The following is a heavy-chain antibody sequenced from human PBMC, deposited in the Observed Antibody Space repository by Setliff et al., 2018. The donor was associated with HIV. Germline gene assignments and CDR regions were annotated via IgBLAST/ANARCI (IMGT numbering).Heavy chain of an antibody. CDR1: GAPISSYY. Sequence: SETLSLTCNVSGAPISSYYWNWVRQPPGKGLEWIGYIYNSGYSNSKPSLKSRVTISLDTSKNQFSLKLSSVTAADTAVYYCARGDGYRANDAYYDTGMDVWGQGITVTVSS. D-gene: IGHD5-12*01. J-gene: IGHJ6*02. CDR2: IYNSGYS. V-gene: IGHV4-59*01. CDR3: ARGDGYRANDAYYDTGMDV.